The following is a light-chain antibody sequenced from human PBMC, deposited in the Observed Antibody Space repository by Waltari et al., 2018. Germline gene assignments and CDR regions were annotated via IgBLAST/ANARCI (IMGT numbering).Light chain of an antibody. V-gene: IGKV3-11*01. J-gene: IGKJ4*01. CDR2: DAS. Sequence: EIVFTHSPHPLSLSPGKRAPLSCRASQSINSYLAWYQQKPGQAPRLLIYDASNRATGIPARFSGSGSGTDFTLTISSLESEDFAVYYCQQRRDWPLSIGGGTKVEIK. CDR1: QSINSY. CDR3: QQRRDWPLS.